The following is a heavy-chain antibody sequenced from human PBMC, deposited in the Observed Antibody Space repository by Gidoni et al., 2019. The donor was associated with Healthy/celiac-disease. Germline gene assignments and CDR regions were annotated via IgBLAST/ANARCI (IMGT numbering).Heavy chain of an antibody. V-gene: IGHV3-53*02. CDR2: IYSGGST. J-gene: IGHJ3*02. CDR1: GFTVSSNY. D-gene: IGHD5-12*01. Sequence: VQLVETGGGLIQHGGSLRLSCAASGFTVSSNYMSWVRQAPGKGLEWVSVIYSGGSTYYADSVKGRFTISRDNSKNTLYLQMNSLRAEDTAVYYCARDRLRLDAFDIWGQGTMVTVSS. CDR3: ARDRLRLDAFDI.